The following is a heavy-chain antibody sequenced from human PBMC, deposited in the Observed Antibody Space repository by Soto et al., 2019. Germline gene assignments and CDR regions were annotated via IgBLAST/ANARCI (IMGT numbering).Heavy chain of an antibody. D-gene: IGHD3-16*01. CDR3: ARDSLGSKRRYFDL. CDR2: ISYDGSNK. Sequence: GGSLRLSCAASGFTFSSYAMHWVRQAPGKGLEWVAVISYDGSNKYYADSVKGRFTISRDNSKNTLYLQMNSLRAEDTAVYYCARDSLGSKRRYFDLWGRGTLVTVSS. J-gene: IGHJ2*01. CDR1: GFTFSSYA. V-gene: IGHV3-30-3*01.